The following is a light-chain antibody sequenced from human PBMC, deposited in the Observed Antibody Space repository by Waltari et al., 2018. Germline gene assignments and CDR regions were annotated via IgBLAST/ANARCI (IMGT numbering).Light chain of an antibody. CDR2: DVS. V-gene: IGLV2-14*01. J-gene: IGLJ3*02. CDR1: SSDVGYYNY. CDR3: SSYTTSTTLV. Sequence: QSALTQPASVSGSPGQSITISCTGTSSDVGYYNYVSGYQQHPGKAPKLMIYDVSKRPSGVSNCFSGSKSGNTASLTISGLQAEDEADYYCSSYTTSTTLVFGGGTKLTVL.